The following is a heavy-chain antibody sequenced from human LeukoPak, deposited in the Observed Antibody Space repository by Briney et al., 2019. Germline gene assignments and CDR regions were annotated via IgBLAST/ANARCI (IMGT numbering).Heavy chain of an antibody. J-gene: IGHJ4*02. CDR2: ISRNSTYI. CDR1: GFTFSSYI. V-gene: IGHV3-21*01. CDR3: ASDEGNYFDY. Sequence: PGGSLRLPCAASGFTFSSYIMNWVRQAPGKGLEWVASISRNSTYIHYADSVKGRFTISRDNARNSLFLQMNSLRAEDTAIYYCASDEGNYFDYWGQGTLVTVSS.